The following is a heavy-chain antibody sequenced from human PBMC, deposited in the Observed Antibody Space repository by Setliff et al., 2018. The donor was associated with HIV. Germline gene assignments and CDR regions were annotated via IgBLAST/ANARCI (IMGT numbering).Heavy chain of an antibody. V-gene: IGHV3-7*01. Sequence: GGSLRLSCAASGFTFSSYWMSWVRQAPGKGLEWVANIKQDGIEKYYVDSVKGRFTISRDNAKNSLYLQMNSLRGEDTGVYYCARGLFRFMDWPHYMDVWGIGTTVTVSS. CDR3: ARGLFRFMDWPHYMDV. D-gene: IGHD3-3*01. CDR2: IKQDGIEK. J-gene: IGHJ6*03. CDR1: GFTFSSYW.